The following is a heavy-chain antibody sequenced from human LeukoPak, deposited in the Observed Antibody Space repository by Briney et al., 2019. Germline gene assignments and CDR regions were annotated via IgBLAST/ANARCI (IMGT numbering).Heavy chain of an antibody. D-gene: IGHD2-8*01. CDR1: GGSISSGSHY. Sequence: PSQTLSLTCTVSGGSISSGSHYWSWIRQPAGKGLEWIGRIFTSGITNYNPSLRSRVTISVDTSKNQFSLTLSSVTAADTAVYYCARVRLGYCTNGVCWRMNWFDPWGQGTLVTVSS. CDR3: ARVRLGYCTNGVCWRMNWFDP. CDR2: IFTSGIT. J-gene: IGHJ5*02. V-gene: IGHV4-61*02.